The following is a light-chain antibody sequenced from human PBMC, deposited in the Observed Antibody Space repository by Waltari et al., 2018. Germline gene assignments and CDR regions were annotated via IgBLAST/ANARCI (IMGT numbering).Light chain of an antibody. CDR3: QNHVRLPVA. Sequence: IVFTPFPGTLVLFPGGKTIVSCRASQSIGRSLAWYQQKPGQAPRLLIYGASSRATGIPDRFSGSGSGTDFSLTISGLEPEDSAVYYCQNHVRLPVAFGQGTKVEIK. CDR1: QSIGRS. J-gene: IGKJ1*01. CDR2: GAS. V-gene: IGKV3-20*01.